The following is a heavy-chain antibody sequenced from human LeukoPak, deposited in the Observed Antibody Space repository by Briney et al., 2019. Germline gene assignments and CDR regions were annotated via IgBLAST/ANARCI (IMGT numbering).Heavy chain of an antibody. Sequence: GGSLRLSCTASGFTFGDHAMSWVRQAPGKGLEWVGFIRSKTYRGTTEYAASVKGRFTISRDDSKSIAYLQMNSLKTEDTALYYCTRGPIQLWPYYGMDVWGQGTTVTVSS. CDR3: TRGPIQLWPYYGMDV. J-gene: IGHJ6*02. V-gene: IGHV3-49*04. CDR1: GFTFGDHA. D-gene: IGHD5-18*01. CDR2: IRSKTYRGTT.